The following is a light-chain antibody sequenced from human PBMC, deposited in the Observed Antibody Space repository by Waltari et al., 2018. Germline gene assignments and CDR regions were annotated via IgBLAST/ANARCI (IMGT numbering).Light chain of an antibody. CDR1: SSDIGRYNY. CDR3: NSFTSSNTVI. Sequence: QSALTQPASVSGSPGQSITISCTGTSSDIGRYNYVSWFQQHPGKAPKLMIYDVRNRPSGVSNRFSGPKSDYTASLTISGLQAEDEAVYLCNSFTSSNTVIFGGGTKLTV. V-gene: IGLV2-14*03. CDR2: DVR. J-gene: IGLJ2*01.